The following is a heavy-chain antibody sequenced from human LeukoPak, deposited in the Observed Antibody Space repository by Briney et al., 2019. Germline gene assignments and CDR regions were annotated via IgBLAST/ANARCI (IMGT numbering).Heavy chain of an antibody. V-gene: IGHV3-9*01. D-gene: IGHD5-18*01. Sequence: GRSLRLSCAASGFTFDDYAMHWVRQAPGKGLEWVSGISWNSGSIGYADSVKGRFTISRDNAKNSLYLQMNSLRAEDTALYYCAKGLVEQLWPGFDYWGQGTLVTVSS. CDR2: ISWNSGSI. CDR1: GFTFDDYA. J-gene: IGHJ4*02. CDR3: AKGLVEQLWPGFDY.